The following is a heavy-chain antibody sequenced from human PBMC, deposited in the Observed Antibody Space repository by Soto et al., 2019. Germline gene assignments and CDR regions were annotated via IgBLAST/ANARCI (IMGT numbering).Heavy chain of an antibody. CDR1: VDSVSSDITS. D-gene: IGHD3-10*01. J-gene: IGHJ3*01. CDR3: ARGKALDV. V-gene: IGHV6-1*01. CDR2: TYYRSKWFH. Sequence: SQTLSLTCAISVDSVSSDITSWNWIRQSPSRGLEWLGRTYYRSKWFHDYAASVKSRITIKPDTSKNQFSLELNSMTPEDTAVNYCARGKALDVWGEGIVVTVSS.